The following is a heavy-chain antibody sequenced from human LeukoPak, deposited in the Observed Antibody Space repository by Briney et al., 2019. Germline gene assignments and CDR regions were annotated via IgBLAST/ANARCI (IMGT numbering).Heavy chain of an antibody. CDR2: INKDGSEE. CDR3: ATYDNWVAGDV. V-gene: IGHV3-7*01. Sequence: GGSLRLSCVASDFMFSDYWMSWVRQAPGKGPEWVANINKDGSEEHYVDSVKGRFTVSRDNAKNSLFLQMNSLRVEDTAVYYRATYDNWVAGDVWGQGTTVSVSS. D-gene: IGHD1-20*01. CDR1: DFMFSDYW. J-gene: IGHJ6*02.